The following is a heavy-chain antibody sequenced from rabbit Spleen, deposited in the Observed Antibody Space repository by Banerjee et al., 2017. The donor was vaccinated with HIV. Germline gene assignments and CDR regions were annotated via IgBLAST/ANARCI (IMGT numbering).Heavy chain of an antibody. CDR1: GLDFSRNYW. D-gene: IGHD6-1*01. Sequence: QEQLVESGGGLVQPEGSLTLTCKASGLDFSRNYWMCWVRQAPGKGLEWIACINTVTGKTVYASWAKGRFIVSRTSATTVTLQMTSLTAADTATYFCARDGYAGYAYPTRLDLWGQGTLVTVS. V-gene: IGHV1S45*01. CDR3: ARDGYAGYAYPTRLDL. CDR2: INTVTGKT. J-gene: IGHJ3*01.